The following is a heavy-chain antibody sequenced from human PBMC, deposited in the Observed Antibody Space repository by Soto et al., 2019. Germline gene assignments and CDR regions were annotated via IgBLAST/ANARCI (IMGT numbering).Heavy chain of an antibody. V-gene: IGHV4-34*12. Sequence: QVHLQQWGAGLLKPSGTLSLTCAASGGSFSDAFWSWVRQSPGRGLEWIGEVFHTGTTNYNPSLKSRVTLSVDTAKNQFSLRLTSVTAADSAVYYCARAPRELLAEGPLFLYYYYGLDVWGQGTTVTVSS. D-gene: IGHD1-7*01. CDR1: GGSFSDAF. CDR2: VFHTGTT. J-gene: IGHJ6*02. CDR3: ARAPRELLAEGPLFLYYYYGLDV.